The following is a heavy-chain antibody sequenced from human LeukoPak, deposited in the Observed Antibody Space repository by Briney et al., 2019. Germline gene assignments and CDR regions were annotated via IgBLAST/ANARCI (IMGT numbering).Heavy chain of an antibody. J-gene: IGHJ3*02. V-gene: IGHV4-34*01. D-gene: IGHD3-16*01. CDR1: GGSFSGYY. CDR3: ARTVLTVDAFDI. Sequence: SETLSLTCAVYGGSFSGYYWSWIRQPPGKGLEWIGEINHSGSTNYNPSLKSRVTISVDTSKNQFSLKLGSVTAADTAVYYCARTVLTVDAFDIWGQGTMVTVSS. CDR2: INHSGST.